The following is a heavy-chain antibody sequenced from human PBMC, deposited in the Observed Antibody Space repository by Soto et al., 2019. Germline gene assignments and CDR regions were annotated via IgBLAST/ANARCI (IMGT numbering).Heavy chain of an antibody. CDR1: GGSFSGYY. CDR2: INHSGST. Sequence: SETLSLTCAVYGGSFSGYYWSWIRQPPGKGLEWIGEINHSGSTNYNPSLKSRVTISVDTSKNQFSLKLSSVTAADTAVYYCARGLGGSYFDYWGQGTLVTVSS. CDR3: ARGLGGSYFDY. J-gene: IGHJ4*02. D-gene: IGHD3-16*01. V-gene: IGHV4-34*01.